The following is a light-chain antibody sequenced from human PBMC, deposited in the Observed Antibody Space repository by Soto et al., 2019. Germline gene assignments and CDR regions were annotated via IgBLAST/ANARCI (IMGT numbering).Light chain of an antibody. V-gene: IGKV1-33*01. CDR1: QDISNS. CDR2: GAS. J-gene: IGKJ5*01. Sequence: DIHMTRSPSSLSASVGDRVTITCQASQDISNSLGWYQQKPGKAPKLLIYGASTLETGVPSRFSGGGSGSDFIFTISSLQPEDIATYYCQQYDNLPITFGQGTRLEIK. CDR3: QQYDNLPIT.